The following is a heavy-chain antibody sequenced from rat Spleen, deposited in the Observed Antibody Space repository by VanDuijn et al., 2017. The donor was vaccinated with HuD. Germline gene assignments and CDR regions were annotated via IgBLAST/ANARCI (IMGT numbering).Heavy chain of an antibody. CDR3: TTGIQPRH. CDR1: GFTFSDYY. J-gene: IGHJ2*01. D-gene: IGHD1-5*01. V-gene: IGHV5-29*01. Sequence: EVQLVESDGGLVQPGGSLKLSCAASGFTFSDYYMAWVRQAPTKGLEWVATINYDGSRTDYRDSVKGRFTISRDDAKSTLYLQMDSLRSEDTATYYCTTGIQPRHWGQGVMVTVSS. CDR2: INYDGSRT.